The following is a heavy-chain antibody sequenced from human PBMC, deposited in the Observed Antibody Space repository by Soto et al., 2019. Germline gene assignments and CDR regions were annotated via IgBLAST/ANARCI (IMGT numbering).Heavy chain of an antibody. J-gene: IGHJ6*02. CDR2: IIPIFGTA. CDR1: GGTFSSYA. CDR3: ASPIHSSSWYSDGMDV. Sequence: QVQLVQSGAEVKKPGSSVKVSCKASGGTFSSYAISWVRQAPGQGLEWMGGIIPIFGTANYAQKFQGRVTITADESTCTAYMELSSLRSEDTALYYCASPIHSSSWYSDGMDVWGQGPTVTVSS. V-gene: IGHV1-69*01. D-gene: IGHD6-13*01.